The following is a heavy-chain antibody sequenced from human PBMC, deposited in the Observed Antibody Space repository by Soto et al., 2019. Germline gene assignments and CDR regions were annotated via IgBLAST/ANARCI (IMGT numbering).Heavy chain of an antibody. J-gene: IGHJ4*02. CDR3: TTPFYYDSSGYYHDY. CDR2: IKSKTDGGTT. CDR1: GFTFSNAW. V-gene: IGHV3-15*01. Sequence: PGGSLRLSCAASGFTFSNAWMSWVRQAPGKGLEWVGRIKSKTDGGTTDYAAPVKGRFTISRDDSKNTLYLQMNSLKTEDTAVYYCTTPFYYDSSGYYHDYWGQGTLVTVSS. D-gene: IGHD3-22*01.